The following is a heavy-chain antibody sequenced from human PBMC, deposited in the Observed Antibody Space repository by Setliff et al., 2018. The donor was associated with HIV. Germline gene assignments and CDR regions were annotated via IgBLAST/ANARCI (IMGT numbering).Heavy chain of an antibody. CDR1: GASISGYY. CDR3: ARVPRQLLKGAAAYFDY. J-gene: IGHJ4*02. CDR2: ISYTGST. D-gene: IGHD5-18*01. Sequence: PSETLSLTCNVSGASISGYYWSWIRQPPGKGLELIGYISYTGSTNYNPSLKSRVTISVDRSRNQFSLRLSSVTAADTAVYYCARVPRQLLKGAAAYFDYWGQGTLVTVSS. V-gene: IGHV4-59*01.